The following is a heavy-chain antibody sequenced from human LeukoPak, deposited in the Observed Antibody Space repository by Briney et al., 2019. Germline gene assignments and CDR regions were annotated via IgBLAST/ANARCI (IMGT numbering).Heavy chain of an antibody. J-gene: IGHJ2*01. V-gene: IGHV3-48*02. CDR1: GFSFSRYS. CDR3: ARAQNREKYFDL. CDR2: SSSSSSTI. Sequence: GGSLRLSCAASGFSFSRYSMNWFRQAPGKGLEWLSYSSSSSSTIYYADSVKGRFTISRDNAKNSLYLQMNSLRDEDTAVYYCARAQNREKYFDLWGRGTLVTVSS. D-gene: IGHD2/OR15-2a*01.